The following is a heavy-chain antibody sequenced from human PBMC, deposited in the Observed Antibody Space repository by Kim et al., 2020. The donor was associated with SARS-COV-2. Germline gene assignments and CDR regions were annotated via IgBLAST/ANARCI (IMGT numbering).Heavy chain of an antibody. CDR1: GDSVTSYY. V-gene: IGHV4-59*02. D-gene: IGHD4-17*01. CDR3: GRGVRYGFYYVDV. Sequence: SETLSLTCSVSGDSVTSYYWSWIRQSPGRGLEWIGYFYYGGSAKYNPSLRSRVTISLDTPKNQFSLRLSSVRAADTAVYYCGRGVRYGFYYVDVWGNGTTVTVSS. CDR2: FYYGGSA. J-gene: IGHJ6*03.